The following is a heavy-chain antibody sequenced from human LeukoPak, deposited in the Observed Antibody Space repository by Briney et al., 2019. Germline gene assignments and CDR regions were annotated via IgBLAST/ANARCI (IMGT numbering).Heavy chain of an antibody. CDR3: ASYGDRGWFDP. CDR2: IYYSGST. V-gene: IGHV4-59*01. Sequence: SETLSLTCTVSGGSISSYYWSWIRQPPGKGLEWIGYIYYSGSTNYNPSLKSRVTISVDTSKNQFSPKLSSVTAADTAVYYCASYGDRGWFDPWGQGTLVTVSS. J-gene: IGHJ5*02. CDR1: GGSISSYY. D-gene: IGHD4-17*01.